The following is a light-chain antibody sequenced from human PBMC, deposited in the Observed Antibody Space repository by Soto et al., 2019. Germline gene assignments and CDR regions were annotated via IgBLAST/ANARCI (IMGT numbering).Light chain of an antibody. CDR2: LGS. CDR3: MQALQSPRT. CDR1: QSLLHSNGYNY. Sequence: DIVMTQSPLSLPVTPGEPASISCRSSQSLLHSNGYNYLDWYLQKPGQSPQLLIYLGSNRASGGPDRFSGGGSGTDFTLKISRVEAEDVGVYYCMQALQSPRTFGQGTKVEI. V-gene: IGKV2-28*01. J-gene: IGKJ1*01.